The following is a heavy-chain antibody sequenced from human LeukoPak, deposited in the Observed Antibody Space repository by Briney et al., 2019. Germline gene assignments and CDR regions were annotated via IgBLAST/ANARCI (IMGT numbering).Heavy chain of an antibody. CDR1: GGSIGTYS. J-gene: IGHJ4*02. CDR3: SRGVYIAAAQYGY. V-gene: IGHV4-59*01. Sequence: SSALFLTCSVSGGSIGTYSRNWSRQPPGTGREWIGYIYYSGTTNYNPSLKSRVTISVDTSKNQISLKLRSVTAAYTASYYCSRGVYIAAAQYGYWGQGTLVTVSS. CDR2: IYYSGTT. D-gene: IGHD6-13*01.